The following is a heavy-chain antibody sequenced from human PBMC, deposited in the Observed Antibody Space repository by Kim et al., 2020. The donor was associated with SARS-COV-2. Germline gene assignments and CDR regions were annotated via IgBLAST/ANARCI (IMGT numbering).Heavy chain of an antibody. CDR3: ARRLRFLDPPDV. Sequence: GESLKISCKGSGYSFTSYWISWVRQMPGKGLEWMGRIDPSDSYTNYSPSFQGHVTISADKSISTAYLQWSSLKASDTAMYYCARRLRFLDPPDVWGQGTTVTVSS. CDR1: GYSFTSYW. D-gene: IGHD3-3*01. CDR2: IDPSDSYT. J-gene: IGHJ6*02. V-gene: IGHV5-10-1*01.